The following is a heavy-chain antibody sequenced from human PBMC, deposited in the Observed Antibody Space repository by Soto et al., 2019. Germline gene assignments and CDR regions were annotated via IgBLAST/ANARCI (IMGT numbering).Heavy chain of an antibody. V-gene: IGHV4-30-4*01. CDR3: ARVPLGSSWIFDY. CDR2: IYYSGST. Sequence: SETLSLTCTVSGGSISSGDYYWSWIRQPPGKGLEWIGYIYYSGSTYYNPSLKSRVTISVDTSKNQFSLKLSSVTAADTAVYYCARVPLGSSWIFDYWGQGXLVTVSS. J-gene: IGHJ4*02. D-gene: IGHD6-13*01. CDR1: GGSISSGDYY.